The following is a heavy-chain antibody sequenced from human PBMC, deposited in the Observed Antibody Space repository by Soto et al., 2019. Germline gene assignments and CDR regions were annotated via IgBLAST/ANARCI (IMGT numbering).Heavy chain of an antibody. CDR2: IYSGGST. V-gene: IGHV3-66*01. Sequence: GGSLRLSCAASGFTVSRSYMSWVRQAPGKGLEWVSVIYSGGSTYDAESVKGRFTISRDNSKNTLYLQMNNLRAEDTAVYYCVRSGGNPVGDCTNGVCPNFDYWGQGTQVTVSS. D-gene: IGHD2-8*01. J-gene: IGHJ4*02. CDR3: VRSGGNPVGDCTNGVCPNFDY. CDR1: GFTVSRSY.